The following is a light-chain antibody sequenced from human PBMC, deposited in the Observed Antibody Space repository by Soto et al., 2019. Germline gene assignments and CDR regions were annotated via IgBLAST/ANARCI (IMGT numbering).Light chain of an antibody. CDR1: SSNIGSNT. Sequence: QLVLTQPPSASGTPGQRVTISCSGSSSNIGSNTVNWYRQLPGTSPRLLIYSTNQRPAGVPDRFSGSKSGTSASLAISGRQSEDEADYYCAAWDDGLIGWVFGGGTKLTVL. J-gene: IGLJ3*02. CDR3: AAWDDGLIGWV. V-gene: IGLV1-44*01. CDR2: STN.